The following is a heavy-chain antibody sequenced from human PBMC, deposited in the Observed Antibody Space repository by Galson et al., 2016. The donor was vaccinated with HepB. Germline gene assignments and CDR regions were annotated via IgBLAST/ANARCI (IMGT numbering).Heavy chain of an antibody. J-gene: IGHJ6*02. CDR1: DGSISSSNW. V-gene: IGHV4-4*02. Sequence: SETLSLTCAVSDGSISSSNWWSWVRQPPGKGLEWIGEIYHGGSTNYNSSLKSRVTISVDKSKNQFSPKLSSVTAADTAVYYCAQLYYYYGMDVWGQGTTVTVSS. D-gene: IGHD2-2*01. CDR2: IYHGGST. CDR3: AQLYYYYGMDV.